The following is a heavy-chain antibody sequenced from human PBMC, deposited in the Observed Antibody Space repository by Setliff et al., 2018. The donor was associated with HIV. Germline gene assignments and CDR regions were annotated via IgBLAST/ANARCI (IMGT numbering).Heavy chain of an antibody. D-gene: IGHD1-1*01. Sequence: PGGSLRLSCAASGFPFSNAWMSWVRQAPGKGLEWVSDISGSGGSIYSAESVKGRLAIARDNSRNTLYLQMNSLSDEDTAIYYCAKARQLSSWCSEHFQSWGQGTLVTVSS. J-gene: IGHJ1*01. CDR1: GFPFSNAW. V-gene: IGHV3-23*01. CDR2: ISGSGGSI. CDR3: AKARQLSSWCSEHFQS.